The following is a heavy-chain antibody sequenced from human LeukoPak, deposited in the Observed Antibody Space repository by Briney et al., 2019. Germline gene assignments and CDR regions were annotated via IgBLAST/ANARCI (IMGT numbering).Heavy chain of an antibody. J-gene: IGHJ4*02. Sequence: GRSLRLSCAASGFTFDDYAMYWVRQAPGKGLEWVSVIYSGGSTYYADSVKGRFTISRDNSKNTLYLQMNSLRAEDTAVYYCARGVFDYGGNSADWGQGTLVTVSS. CDR1: GFTFDDYA. D-gene: IGHD4-23*01. CDR3: ARGVFDYGGNSAD. V-gene: IGHV3-66*01. CDR2: IYSGGST.